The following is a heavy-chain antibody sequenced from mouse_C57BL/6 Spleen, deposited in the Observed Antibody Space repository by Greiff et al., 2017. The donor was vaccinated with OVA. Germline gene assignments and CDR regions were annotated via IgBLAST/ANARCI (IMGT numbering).Heavy chain of an antibody. CDR3: ARGLPFAY. CDR2: INPGSGGT. D-gene: IGHD5-5*01. Sequence: QVQLQQSGAELVRPGTSVKVSCKASGYAFTNYLIEWVKQRPGQGLEWIGVINPGSGGTNYNEKFKGKATLTADKSSSTAYMQLSSLTSEDSAVYFCARGLPFAYWGQGTLVTVSA. J-gene: IGHJ3*01. V-gene: IGHV1-54*01. CDR1: GYAFTNYL.